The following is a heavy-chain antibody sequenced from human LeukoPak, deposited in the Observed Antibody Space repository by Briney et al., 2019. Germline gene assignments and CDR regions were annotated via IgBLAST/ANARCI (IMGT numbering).Heavy chain of an antibody. CDR3: AREAYYGSGSYLAA. Sequence: SETLSLTCAVYGGSFSGYYWSWIRQPPGKGLEWIGYIYYSGSTNYNPSLKSRVTISVDTSKNQFSLKLSSVTAADTAVYYCAREAYYGSGSYLAAWGQGTLVTVSS. CDR1: GGSFSGYY. CDR2: IYYSGST. D-gene: IGHD3-10*01. V-gene: IGHV4-59*01. J-gene: IGHJ4*02.